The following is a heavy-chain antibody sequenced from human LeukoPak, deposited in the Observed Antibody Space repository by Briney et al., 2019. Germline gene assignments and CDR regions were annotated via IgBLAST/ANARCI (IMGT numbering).Heavy chain of an antibody. D-gene: IGHD4/OR15-4a*01. J-gene: IGHJ3*02. CDR2: ISYDGSNK. CDR1: GFTFSSYA. Sequence: GGSLRLSCAASGFTFSSYAMHWVRQAPGKGLEWVAVISYDGSNKYYADSVKGRFTISRDNPKNTLYLQMNSLRAEDTAVYYCERGLSMGVTGGQRVFNIGGQGKRVPV. CDR3: ERGLSMGVTGGQRVFNI. V-gene: IGHV3-30*04.